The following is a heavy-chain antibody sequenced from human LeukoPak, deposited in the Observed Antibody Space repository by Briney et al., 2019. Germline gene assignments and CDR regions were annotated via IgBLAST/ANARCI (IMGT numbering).Heavy chain of an antibody. J-gene: IGHJ6*02. Sequence: GGSLRLSCAASGFTFSSYWMHWVRQAPGRGLVWVSRINSDGSSTSYADSVKGRFTISRDNAKNTLYLQMNSLRAEDTAVYYCASGSGGSWGYYYYGMDVWGQGTTVTVSS. CDR1: GFTFSSYW. CDR2: INSDGSST. D-gene: IGHD2-15*01. V-gene: IGHV3-74*01. CDR3: ASGSGGSWGYYYYGMDV.